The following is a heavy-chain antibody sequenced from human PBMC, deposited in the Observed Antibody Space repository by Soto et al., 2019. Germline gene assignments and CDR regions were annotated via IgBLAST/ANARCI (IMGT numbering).Heavy chain of an antibody. CDR2: VSVYGGST. Sequence: DVQLLESGGDLVQPGESLRLSCAASGFIFSDFAMSWVRQTPGKGLEWVSAVSVYGGSTHYSDAVKGRFTISRDNSRDTLFLQMNSLRAEDTAVYYCARRPAGDSHWYCDLWGRGTLVTVSS. J-gene: IGHJ2*01. V-gene: IGHV3-23*01. CDR3: ARRPAGDSHWYCDL. D-gene: IGHD2-21*01. CDR1: GFIFSDFA.